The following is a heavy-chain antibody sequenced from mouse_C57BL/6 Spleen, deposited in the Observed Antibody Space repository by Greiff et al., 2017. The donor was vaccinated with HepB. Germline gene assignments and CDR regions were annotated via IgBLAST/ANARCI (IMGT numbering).Heavy chain of an antibody. J-gene: IGHJ1*03. CDR3: ARRGLRRRGWYFDV. D-gene: IGHD2-4*01. CDR2: INPNNGGT. V-gene: IGHV1-26*01. CDR1: GYTFTDYY. Sequence: EVQLQQSGPELVKPGASVKISCKASGYTFTDYYMNWVKQSHGKSLEWIGDINPNNGGTSYNQKFKGKATLTVDKSSSTAYMELRSLTSEDSAVYYCARRGLRRRGWYFDVWGTGTTVTVSS.